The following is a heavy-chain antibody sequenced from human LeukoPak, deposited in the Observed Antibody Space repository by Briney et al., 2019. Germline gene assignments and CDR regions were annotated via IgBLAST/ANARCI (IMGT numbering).Heavy chain of an antibody. V-gene: IGHV3-9*01. J-gene: IGHJ6*03. CDR2: ISWNSGSI. D-gene: IGHD2-2*01. CDR1: GFTFDDYA. Sequence: GRSLRLSCAASGFTFDDYAMHWVRQAPGKGLEWVSGISWNSGSIGCADSVKGRFTISRDNAKNSLYLQMNSLRAEDTALYYCAKDMWDIVVVPAATSYYYYYYMDVWGKGTTVTVSS. CDR3: AKDMWDIVVVPAATSYYYYYYMDV.